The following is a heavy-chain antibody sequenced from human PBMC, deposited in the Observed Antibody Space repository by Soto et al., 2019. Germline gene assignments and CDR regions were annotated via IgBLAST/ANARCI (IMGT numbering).Heavy chain of an antibody. CDR2: ISAYNGNT. V-gene: IGHV1-18*01. J-gene: IGHJ6*02. CDR1: GYTFTSYG. Sequence: ASVKVSCKASGYTFTSYGISWVRQAPGQGLEWMGWISAYNGNTNYAQKLQGRVTMTTDTSTSTAYMELRRLRSDDTAVYYCASDFAYCGGDCSLYYYYYGMGVWG. D-gene: IGHD2-21*02. CDR3: ASDFAYCGGDCSLYYYYYGMGV.